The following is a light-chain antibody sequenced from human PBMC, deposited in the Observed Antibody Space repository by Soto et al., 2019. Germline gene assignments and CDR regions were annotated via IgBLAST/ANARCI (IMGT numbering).Light chain of an antibody. CDR1: QSVLYSSNNKNY. J-gene: IGKJ1*01. V-gene: IGKV4-1*01. CDR2: DAS. Sequence: DIVMTQSPDSLAVSLGERATINCKSSQSVLYSSNNKNYLAWYQQKPGQAPRLLIYDASNRATGIPARFSGSGSGTDFTLTISSLEPEDFAFYYCQQRSNLGTFGQGTKVEIK. CDR3: QQRSNLGT.